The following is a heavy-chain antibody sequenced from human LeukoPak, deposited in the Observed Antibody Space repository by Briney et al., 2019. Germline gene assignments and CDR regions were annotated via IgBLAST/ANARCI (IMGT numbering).Heavy chain of an antibody. CDR3: ARDFPGFDP. Sequence: PGGSLRLSWAASGXTFSSYSVNWVRQAPGKGLEWVSSISSSSSYIYYADSVKGRFTIPRDNAKNSLYLQMNSLRAEDTAVYYCARDFPGFDPWGQGTLVTVSS. J-gene: IGHJ5*02. V-gene: IGHV3-21*01. CDR1: GXTFSSYS. CDR2: ISSSSSYI.